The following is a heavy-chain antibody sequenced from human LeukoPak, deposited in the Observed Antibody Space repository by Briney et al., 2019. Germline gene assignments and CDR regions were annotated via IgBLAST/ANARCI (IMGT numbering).Heavy chain of an antibody. D-gene: IGHD3-16*01. CDR3: ARALIPARPDSLFDY. J-gene: IGHJ4*02. CDR1: GFTFSSYS. CDR2: ISSSSSYI. V-gene: IGHV3-21*01. Sequence: GGSLRLSCAASGFTFSSYSMNWVRQAPGKGREWVSSISSSSSYIYYADSVKGRFTISRDNAKNSLYLQMNSLRAEDTAVYYCARALIPARPDSLFDYWGQGTLVTVSS.